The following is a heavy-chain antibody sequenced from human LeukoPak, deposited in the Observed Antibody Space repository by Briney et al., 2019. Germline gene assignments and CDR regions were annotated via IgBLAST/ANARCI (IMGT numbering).Heavy chain of an antibody. CDR3: ARVEWDIVVVPAQKARPDNYYYYMDV. Sequence: GGSLRLSCAASGFTFSSYSMNWVRQAPGKGLEWVSYISSSSSTIYYADSVKGRFTISRDNAKNSLYLQMNSLRAEDTAVYYCARVEWDIVVVPAQKARPDNYYYYMDVWGKGTTVTVSS. CDR2: ISSSSSTI. CDR1: GFTFSSYS. D-gene: IGHD2-2*01. J-gene: IGHJ6*03. V-gene: IGHV3-48*01.